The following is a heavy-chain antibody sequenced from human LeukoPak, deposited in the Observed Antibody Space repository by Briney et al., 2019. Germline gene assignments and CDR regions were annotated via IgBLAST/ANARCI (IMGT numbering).Heavy chain of an antibody. Sequence: PSQTLSLTCTVSGGSFSSGAYYWSWIRQLPGKGLEWIGYIHYSGSPYYNPSLKSRVSISGDTSKNQFSLTLSSVTVADTAVYYCARGSGYDSRGFYYGGFDPWGQGSLVTVSS. V-gene: IGHV4-31*03. CDR1: GGSFSSGAYY. J-gene: IGHJ5*02. CDR2: IHYSGSP. CDR3: ARGSGYDSRGFYYGGFDP. D-gene: IGHD3-22*01.